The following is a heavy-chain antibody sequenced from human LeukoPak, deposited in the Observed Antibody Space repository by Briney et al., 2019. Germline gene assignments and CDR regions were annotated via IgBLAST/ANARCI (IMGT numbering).Heavy chain of an antibody. V-gene: IGHV1-69*06. CDR3: ARAKYYGSGSYYKGAYYFDY. Sequence: SVKVSYKASGGTFNSYAISWVRQAPGRGLEWMGGIIPIFGTANYAQKFQGRVTITADKSTSTAYMELSSLRSEDTAVYYCARAKYYGSGSYYKGAYYFDYWGQGTLVAVSS. CDR1: GGTFNSYA. D-gene: IGHD3-10*01. J-gene: IGHJ4*02. CDR2: IIPIFGTA.